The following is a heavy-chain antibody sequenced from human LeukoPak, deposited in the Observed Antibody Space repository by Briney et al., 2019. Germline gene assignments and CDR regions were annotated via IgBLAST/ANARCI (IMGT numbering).Heavy chain of an antibody. CDR1: GGSISSYY. D-gene: IGHD3-22*01. J-gene: IGHJ4*02. V-gene: IGHV4-59*01. CDR2: IYYSGST. Sequence: PSETLSLTCTVSGGSISSYYWSWIRQPPGKGLEWIGYIYYSGSTNYNPSLKSRVTISVDTSRNQFSLKLSSVTAADTAVYYCAGASYDSSGVHWGQGTLVTVSS. CDR3: AGASYDSSGVH.